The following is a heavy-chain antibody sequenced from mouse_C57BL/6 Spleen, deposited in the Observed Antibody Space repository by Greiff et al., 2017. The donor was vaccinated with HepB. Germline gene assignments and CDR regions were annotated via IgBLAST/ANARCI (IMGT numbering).Heavy chain of an antibody. CDR1: GFSLTSYG. CDR2: IWSGGST. Sequence: VQGVESGPGLVQPSQSLSITCTVSGFSLTSYGVHWVRQSPGKGLEWLGVIWSGGSTDYNAAFISRLSISKDNSKSQVFFKMNSLQADDTAIYYCARKRSSGYVGAMDYWGQGTSVTVSS. J-gene: IGHJ4*01. V-gene: IGHV2-2*01. CDR3: ARKRSSGYVGAMDY. D-gene: IGHD3-2*02.